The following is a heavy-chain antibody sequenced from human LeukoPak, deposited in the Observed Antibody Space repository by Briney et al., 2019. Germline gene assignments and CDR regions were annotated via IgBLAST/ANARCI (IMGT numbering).Heavy chain of an antibody. CDR3: VRDGGYTGGWTYTAGDY. J-gene: IGHJ4*01. V-gene: IGHV3-30*04. D-gene: IGHD2-8*02. CDR1: GFTFIAYV. Sequence: PGRSLRLSCEASGFTFIAYVMHWVRQAPGKGLECVAVISNDGNEKYYADSVKGRFSISRDNSKNTLYLQMSSLRTEDTAVYYCVRDGGYTGGWTYTAGDYWGQGTLVTVSS. CDR2: ISNDGNEK.